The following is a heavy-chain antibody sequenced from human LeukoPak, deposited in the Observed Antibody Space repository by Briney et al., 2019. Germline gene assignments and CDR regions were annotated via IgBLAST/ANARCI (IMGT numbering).Heavy chain of an antibody. J-gene: IGHJ4*01. CDR3: ARGRRILGGPENAGDFFDF. CDR2: INPNSGAT. Sequence: ASVKVSCKASGYTLTDYYLHWVRQAPGQGLKWMGWINPNSGATHYAQSFQARVTMTRDTSIASSYMGLTGLESDDTAVYYYARGRRILGGPENAGDFFDFWGQGSLVTVSS. D-gene: IGHD3-16*01. CDR1: GYTLTDYY. V-gene: IGHV1-2*02.